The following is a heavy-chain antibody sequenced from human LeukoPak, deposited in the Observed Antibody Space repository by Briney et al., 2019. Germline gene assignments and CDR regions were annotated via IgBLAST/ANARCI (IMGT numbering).Heavy chain of an antibody. Sequence: GSLRLSCAASGFTFSSYWMSWVRQAPGKGLEWVANIKQDGSEKYYVDSVKGRFTISRDNAKNSLYLQMNSLRAEDTAVYYCANGALTYYDILTGYPAYYMDVWGKGTTVTVSS. J-gene: IGHJ6*03. CDR1: GFTFSSYW. CDR3: ANGALTYYDILTGYPAYYMDV. V-gene: IGHV3-7*03. D-gene: IGHD3-9*01. CDR2: IKQDGSEK.